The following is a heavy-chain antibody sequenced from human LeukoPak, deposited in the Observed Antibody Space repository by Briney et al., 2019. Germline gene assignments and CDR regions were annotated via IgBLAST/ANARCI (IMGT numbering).Heavy chain of an antibody. V-gene: IGHV4-31*03. J-gene: IGHJ5*02. CDR3: ARGVQLWYPSWFDP. CDR1: GGSISSGGYY. Sequence: TLSLTCTVSGGSISSGGYYWSWIRQHPGKGLEWIGYIYYSGSTYYNPSLKSRVTISVDTSKNQFSLKLSSVTAADTAVYYCARGVQLWYPSWFDPWGQGTLVTVSS. D-gene: IGHD5-18*01. CDR2: IYYSGST.